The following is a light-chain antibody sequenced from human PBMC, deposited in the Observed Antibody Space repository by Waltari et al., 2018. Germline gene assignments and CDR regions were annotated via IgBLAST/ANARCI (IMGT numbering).Light chain of an antibody. Sequence: EIVLTPSPGTLSLSPGERATLSSRASPSVTNNYLAWYQQKRGQAPRALIYGASSRASGVPDRFSGSGSGTDFTLTISRLEPEDFAVYYCQQYGTSLSTFGQGTRVEIK. J-gene: IGKJ1*01. CDR3: QQYGTSLST. CDR2: GAS. V-gene: IGKV3-20*01. CDR1: PSVTNNY.